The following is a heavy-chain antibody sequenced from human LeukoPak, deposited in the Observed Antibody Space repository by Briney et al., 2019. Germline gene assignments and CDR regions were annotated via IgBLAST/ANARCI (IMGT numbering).Heavy chain of an antibody. Sequence: ASVKVSCKASGYTFTSYAMHWVRQAPGQRLEWMGWINAGNGNTKYSQKFQGRVTITRDTSASTAYMELSSLRSEDTAVYYCARVRATIFGVVITGFDYWGQGTLVTVSS. V-gene: IGHV1-3*01. D-gene: IGHD3-3*01. CDR1: GYTFTSYA. CDR2: INAGNGNT. CDR3: ARVRATIFGVVITGFDY. J-gene: IGHJ4*02.